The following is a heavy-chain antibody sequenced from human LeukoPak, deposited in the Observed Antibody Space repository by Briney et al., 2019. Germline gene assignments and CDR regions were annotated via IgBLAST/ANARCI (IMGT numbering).Heavy chain of an antibody. Sequence: GASVKVSCKVSGASLSETSIHWVRQAPGQWLEWMGGFDPEDGESIFAQRFQGRFSMTEDTSTDTAYMELRSLRSDDTAVYYCARGTVEYQLQTPYYYYYMDVWGKGTTVTVSS. CDR2: FDPEDGES. CDR3: ARGTVEYQLQTPYYYYYMDV. J-gene: IGHJ6*03. D-gene: IGHD2-2*01. CDR1: GASLSETS. V-gene: IGHV1-24*01.